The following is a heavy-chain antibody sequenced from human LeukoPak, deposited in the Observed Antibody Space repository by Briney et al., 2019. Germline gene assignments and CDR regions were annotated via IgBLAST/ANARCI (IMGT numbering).Heavy chain of an antibody. V-gene: IGHV3-30*04. CDR3: ARVDQTVASMIVVVTGHDAFDI. J-gene: IGHJ3*02. CDR1: GFTFSSYA. CDR2: ISYDGSNK. D-gene: IGHD3-22*01. Sequence: PGGSLRLSCAASGFTFSSYAMHWVRQAPGKGLEWVAVISYDGSNKYYADSVKGRFTISRDNSKNTLYLQMNSLRAEDTAVYYCARVDQTVASMIVVVTGHDAFDIWGQGTMVTVSS.